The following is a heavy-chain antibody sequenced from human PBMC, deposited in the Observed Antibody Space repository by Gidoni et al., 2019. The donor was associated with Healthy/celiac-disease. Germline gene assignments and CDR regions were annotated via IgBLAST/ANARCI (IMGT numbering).Heavy chain of an antibody. CDR2: IYYSGSP. Sequence: QLQLQESGPGLVTPSETLSLTCTVPGGSISSSSYYGGWVRQPPGKGLEWIGSIYYSGSPYYNPSLKSRVTISVDTNKNQFSLKLSSVTAADTAVYYCAGIPDAFDIWGQGTMVTVSS. V-gene: IGHV4-39*01. CDR3: AGIPDAFDI. D-gene: IGHD1-20*01. J-gene: IGHJ3*02. CDR1: GGSISSSSYY.